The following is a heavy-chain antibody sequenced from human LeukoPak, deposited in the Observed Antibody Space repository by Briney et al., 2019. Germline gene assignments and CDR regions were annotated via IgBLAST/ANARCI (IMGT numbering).Heavy chain of an antibody. CDR1: GGSISSYY. CDR2: IYYSGST. D-gene: IGHD3-10*01. J-gene: IGHJ6*03. Sequence: SETLSLTCTVSGGSISSYYWSWIRQPPGEGLEWIGYIYYSGSTNYNPSLKSRVTISVDTSKNQFSLKLSSVTAADTAVYYCARLADTVRGVMDYYYYYYMDVWGKGTTVTVSS. CDR3: ARLADTVRGVMDYYYYYYMDV. V-gene: IGHV4-59*01.